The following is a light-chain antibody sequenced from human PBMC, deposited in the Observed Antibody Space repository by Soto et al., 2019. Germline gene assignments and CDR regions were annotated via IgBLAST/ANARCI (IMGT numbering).Light chain of an antibody. CDR1: QSVSRNY. CDR3: QQYGSSPPYT. CDR2: GAS. J-gene: IGKJ2*01. Sequence: EIVLTQSPGTLSLSPGERATLSCRASQSVSRNYLAWYQQKPGQPPRLLIYGASSRSTGIPDKFSGSGSGTDFILTISRLEPEDFAVYYCQQYGSSPPYTFGQGTKLEIK. V-gene: IGKV3-20*01.